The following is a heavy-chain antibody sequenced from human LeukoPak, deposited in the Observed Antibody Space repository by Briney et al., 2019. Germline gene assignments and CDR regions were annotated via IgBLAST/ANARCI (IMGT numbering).Heavy chain of an antibody. CDR2: ISSGSNYI. J-gene: IGHJ3*02. V-gene: IGHV3-21*01. CDR3: ARGMATPYAFDI. Sequence: GGSLRLSCAASRFTFSTYSMNWVRQAPGKGLEWVSSISSGSNYIYYADSVKGRFTISRDNAKNSLYLQMNSLRAEDTAVYYCARGMATPYAFDIWGQGTMVTVSS. D-gene: IGHD5-24*01. CDR1: RFTFSTYS.